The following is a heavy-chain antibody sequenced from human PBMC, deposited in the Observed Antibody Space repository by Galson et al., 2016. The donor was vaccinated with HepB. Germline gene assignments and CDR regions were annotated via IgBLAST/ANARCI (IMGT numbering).Heavy chain of an antibody. CDR1: GFTFSSYS. CDR3: AEESGFGVYFDY. CDR2: ISSSSTTI. Sequence: SLRLSCAASGFTFSSYSMNWVRQAPGKGLEWASFISSSSTTIYYADSVKGRFTISRDNAKNSLFLRMNSLRDEDTAVYYCAEESGFGVYFDYWGQGTLVTVSS. D-gene: IGHD2-8*01. J-gene: IGHJ4*02. V-gene: IGHV3-48*02.